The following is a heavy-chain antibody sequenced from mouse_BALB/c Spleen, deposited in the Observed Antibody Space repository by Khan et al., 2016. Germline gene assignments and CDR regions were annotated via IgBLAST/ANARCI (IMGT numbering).Heavy chain of an antibody. CDR1: GYTFTNYG. CDR2: INTYTGEP. D-gene: IGHD2-3*01. Sequence: QIQLVQSGPELKKPGETVKISCKASGYTFTNYGMNWVKQAPGKGLKWMGWINTYTGEPTYADDFKGRFAFSLETSASTAYLQINNLKNEDTATXFCASIYDGYYVGLYYAMDYWGQVTSVTVSS. V-gene: IGHV9-3-1*01. CDR3: ASIYDGYYVGLYYAMDY. J-gene: IGHJ4*01.